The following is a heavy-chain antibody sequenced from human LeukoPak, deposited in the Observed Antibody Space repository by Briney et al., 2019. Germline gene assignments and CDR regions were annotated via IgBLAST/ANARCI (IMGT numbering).Heavy chain of an antibody. D-gene: IGHD3-10*01. CDR1: GYTFTAYH. CDR2: INPNSGGT. V-gene: IGHV1-2*02. J-gene: IGHJ5*02. CDR3: AVSDMVRGAWLDP. Sequence: ASVKVSCKASGYTFTAYHMHWVRQAPGKGLVWFAWINPNSGGTNYERKFQGRFTMTRDTAISTPYMELSRLRSDDTAVYYCAVSDMVRGAWLDPWGQGTLVTVSS.